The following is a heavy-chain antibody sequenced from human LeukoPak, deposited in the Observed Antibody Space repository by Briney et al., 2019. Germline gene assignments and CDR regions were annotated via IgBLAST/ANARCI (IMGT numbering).Heavy chain of an antibody. Sequence: SETLSLTCTVSGYSISSGYYWGWIRQPPGKGLEWIGNIYYSGSTYYNPSLKSRVTISVDTSKNQFSLKLRSVTAADTAVYYCARVTSRLGWFDPWGQGTLVTVSS. CDR1: GYSISSGYY. J-gene: IGHJ5*02. D-gene: IGHD1-14*01. V-gene: IGHV4-38-2*02. CDR3: ARVTSRLGWFDP. CDR2: IYYSGST.